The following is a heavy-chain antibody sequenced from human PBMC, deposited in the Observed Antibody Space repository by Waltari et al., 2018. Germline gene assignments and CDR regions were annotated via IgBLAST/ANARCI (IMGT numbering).Heavy chain of an antibody. CDR2: IIPIFGTA. Sequence: QVQLVQSGAEVKKPGSSVKVSCKASGGTFSSYAISWVRQDPGQGLEWMGGIIPIFGTANYAQKFQGRVTITTDESTSTAYMELSSLRSEDTAVYYCARVPTTVTTGGYYYYYMDVWGKGTTVTVSS. V-gene: IGHV1-69*05. J-gene: IGHJ6*03. D-gene: IGHD4-17*01. CDR3: ARVPTTVTTGGYYYYYMDV. CDR1: GGTFSSYA.